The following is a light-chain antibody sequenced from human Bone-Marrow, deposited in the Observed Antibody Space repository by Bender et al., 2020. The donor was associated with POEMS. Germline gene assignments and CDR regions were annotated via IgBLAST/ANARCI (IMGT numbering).Light chain of an antibody. CDR1: SSNIGNHG. CDR3: SAWDASLSGWV. Sequence: QSVVTQPPSLSEAPRQRVTISCSGSSSNIGNHGVNWYQQLPGEAPKLLIYYDDLLTPGVSDRFSASKSVTSASLAISELQSEDGALYYCSAWDASLSGWVFGGETKLTVL. V-gene: IGLV1-36*01. J-gene: IGLJ3*02. CDR2: YDD.